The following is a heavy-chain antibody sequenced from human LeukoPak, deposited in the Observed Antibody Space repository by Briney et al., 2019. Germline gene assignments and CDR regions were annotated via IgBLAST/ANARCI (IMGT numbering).Heavy chain of an antibody. CDR3: ARYIVVVPAARDDYYGMDV. Sequence: PSETLSLTCNVSGGSISSYYWNWVRQAPGKGLEWVSSISSSSSYIYYADSVKGRFTISRDNAKNSLYLQMNSLRAEDTAVYYCARYIVVVPAARDDYYGMDVWGQGTTVTVSS. CDR1: GGSISSYY. J-gene: IGHJ6*02. CDR2: ISSSSSYI. D-gene: IGHD2-2*01. V-gene: IGHV3-21*01.